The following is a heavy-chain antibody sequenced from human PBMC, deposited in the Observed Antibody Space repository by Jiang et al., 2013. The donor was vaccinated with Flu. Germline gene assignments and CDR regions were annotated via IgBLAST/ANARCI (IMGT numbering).Heavy chain of an antibody. J-gene: IGHJ4*02. Sequence: EWVAVISYDGSNKYYADSVKGRFTISRDNSKNTLYLQMNSLRAEDTAVYYCAKDIGGATDYWGQGTLVTVSS. D-gene: IGHD1-26*01. V-gene: IGHV3-30*18. CDR3: AKDIGGATDY. CDR2: ISYDGSNK.